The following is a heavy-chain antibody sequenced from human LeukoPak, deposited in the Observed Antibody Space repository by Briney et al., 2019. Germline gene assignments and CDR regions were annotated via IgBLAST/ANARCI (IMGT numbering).Heavy chain of an antibody. CDR1: GFTFSTYA. D-gene: IGHD3-16*02. J-gene: IGHJ4*02. CDR2: ITDGGGST. Sequence: PGRSLRLSCAASGFTFSTYAMSWVRQAPGKGLEWVSTITDGGGSTFYADSVKGRFTISRDNSKNTLYLQVNSVRAEDWAVYYCAKRVSRRYYYFDYWGQGAMVSVCS. CDR3: AKRVSRRYYYFDY. V-gene: IGHV3-23*01.